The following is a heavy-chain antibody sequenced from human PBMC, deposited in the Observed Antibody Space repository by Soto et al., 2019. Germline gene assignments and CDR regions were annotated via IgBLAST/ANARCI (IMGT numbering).Heavy chain of an antibody. CDR3: ARIESIARNWFDP. CDR1: GISFTNYW. V-gene: IGHV5-10-1*01. J-gene: IGHJ5*02. D-gene: IGHD6-13*01. CDR2: IDPVDSYA. Sequence: AESVSISCKGSGISFTNYWIIWVLQMPGNGLECMGNIDPVDSYANYSPSFQGHVTFSVDTSISTAYLQWSSLKASDTAMYFCARIESIARNWFDPWGQGTMVTVSS.